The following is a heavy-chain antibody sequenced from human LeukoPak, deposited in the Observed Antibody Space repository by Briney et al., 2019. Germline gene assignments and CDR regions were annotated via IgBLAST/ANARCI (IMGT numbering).Heavy chain of an antibody. CDR1: SGSISSSSYY. V-gene: IGHV4-39*07. CDR3: ARSYLGSGSYFRY. D-gene: IGHD3-10*01. CDR2: IYYSGST. J-gene: IGHJ4*02. Sequence: SETLSLACTVSSGSISSSSYYWGWIRQPPGKGLEWIGNIYYSGSTYYNPSLKSRITISVDTSKNQFSLKLTSVTAADTAVYYCARSYLGSGSYFRYWGQGTLVTVSS.